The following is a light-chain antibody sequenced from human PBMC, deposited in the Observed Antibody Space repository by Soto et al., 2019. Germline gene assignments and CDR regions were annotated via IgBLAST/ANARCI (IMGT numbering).Light chain of an antibody. CDR3: GTWDSSLSAWV. J-gene: IGLJ3*02. CDR2: DNN. V-gene: IGLV1-51*01. Sequence: QSVLTQPPSVSAAPGQKVTISCSGSSSNIGNKYVTWYQQFPGTAPKLLIYDNNKRPSGIPDRFSGSKSGTSATLGITGLQTGDEADYYCGTWDSSLSAWVFGGGTKLTV. CDR1: SSNIGNKY.